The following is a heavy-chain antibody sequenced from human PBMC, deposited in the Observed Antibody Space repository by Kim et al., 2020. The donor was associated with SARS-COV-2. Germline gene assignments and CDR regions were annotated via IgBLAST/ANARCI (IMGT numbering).Heavy chain of an antibody. D-gene: IGHD1-26*01. Sequence: YVDAMKGRLTISRDNAKNSLYLQIDSVRVEDTAVYYCERLIQGALGAFDIWGQGTMLTVSS. CDR3: ERLIQGALGAFDI. J-gene: IGHJ3*02. V-gene: IGHV3-7*01.